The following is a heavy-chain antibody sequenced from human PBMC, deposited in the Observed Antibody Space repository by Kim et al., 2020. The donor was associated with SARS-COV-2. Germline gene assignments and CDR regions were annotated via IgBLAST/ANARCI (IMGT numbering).Heavy chain of an antibody. CDR2: GSK. V-gene: IGHV3-23*01. J-gene: IGHJ4*02. Sequence: GSKYYADSVKGRFTISRDNSKNTLYLQMNSLRAEDTAVYYCAKSIAGIDYWGQGTLVTVSS. D-gene: IGHD6-6*01. CDR3: AKSIAGIDY.